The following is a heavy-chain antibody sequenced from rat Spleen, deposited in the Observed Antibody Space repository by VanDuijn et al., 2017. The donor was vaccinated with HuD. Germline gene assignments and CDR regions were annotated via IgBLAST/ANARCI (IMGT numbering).Heavy chain of an antibody. J-gene: IGHJ1*01. CDR2: ISTSGSRT. CDR3: ARMYSTDSYWYFDF. Sequence: EVQLVESGGGLVQPGRSLKLSCGASGFTFRNYYMAWVRQAPKKGLEWVATISTSGSRTFYPDSVKGRFTISRDNAKSTLYLQMDSLRSEDTATYYCARMYSTDSYWYFDFWGPGTMVTVSS. V-gene: IGHV5-7*01. CDR1: GFTFRNYY. D-gene: IGHD1-6*01.